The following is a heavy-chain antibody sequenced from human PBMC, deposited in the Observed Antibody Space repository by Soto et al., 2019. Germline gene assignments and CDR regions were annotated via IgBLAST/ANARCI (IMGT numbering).Heavy chain of an antibody. CDR3: ARARYYYDSSGYSPLYYFDY. J-gene: IGHJ4*02. Sequence: GGSLRLSCAASGFSFSRYWIHWVRQAPGKGLVWLSHINTDGTYTDYADSVKGRFTISRDNAKNTLYLQMNSLRAEDTAVYYCARARYYYDSSGYSPLYYFDYWGQGTLVTVSS. D-gene: IGHD3-22*01. CDR2: INTDGTYT. V-gene: IGHV3-74*01. CDR1: GFSFSRYW.